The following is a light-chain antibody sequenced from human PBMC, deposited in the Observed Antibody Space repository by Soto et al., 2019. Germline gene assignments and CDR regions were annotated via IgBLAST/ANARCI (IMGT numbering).Light chain of an antibody. V-gene: IGLV2-14*01. CDR1: SSDVGGYNF. CDR2: DVT. J-gene: IGLJ1*01. CDR3: SSYTSISTYV. Sequence: QSALTQPASVSGSPGQSITISCTGTSSDVGGYNFVSWYQQHPDKAPKLMIYDVTNRPSGVSNRFSGSKSGNTASLTISGLQAEDEADYYCSSYTSISTYVFGTGTKLTVX.